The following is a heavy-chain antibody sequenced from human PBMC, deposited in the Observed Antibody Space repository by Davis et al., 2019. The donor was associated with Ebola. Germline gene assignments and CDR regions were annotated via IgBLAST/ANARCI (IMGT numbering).Heavy chain of an antibody. V-gene: IGHV3-23*01. D-gene: IGHD6-19*01. Sequence: GGSLRLSCAASGFTFSSYVMSWVRQAPGKGLEWVSTISGSDGSTYSADSVKGRFTISRDNSKNTLYLQMNSLRAEDTAVYYCARDTFGAVAGIFDYWGQGTLVTVSS. CDR1: GFTFSSYV. CDR2: ISGSDGST. CDR3: ARDTFGAVAGIFDY. J-gene: IGHJ4*02.